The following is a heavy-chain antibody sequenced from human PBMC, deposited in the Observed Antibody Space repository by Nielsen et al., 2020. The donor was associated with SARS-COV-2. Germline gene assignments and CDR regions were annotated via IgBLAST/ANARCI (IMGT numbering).Heavy chain of an antibody. Sequence: GESLKISCAASGFTFSDPAIHWVRQASGKGLEWVGRIRSKENAYATIYAESMKGRFTISRDDSQNTAYLHLNSLKTEDTALYYCLRSDSRLPNFDYWGQGTLVTVSS. CDR3: LRSDSRLPNFDY. V-gene: IGHV3-73*01. CDR1: GFTFSDPA. CDR2: IRSKENAYAT. J-gene: IGHJ4*02. D-gene: IGHD3-22*01.